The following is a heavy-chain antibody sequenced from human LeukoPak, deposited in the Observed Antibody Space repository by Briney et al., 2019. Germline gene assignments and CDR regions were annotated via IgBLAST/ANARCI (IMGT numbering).Heavy chain of an antibody. Sequence: SSERLSPMQTVAARSISNSCCGCIRQPAGGWREWKWYISYSGRTNYTPTLTSRVAISVDTSKSQLSLKLSSVTHADTALSYCARGGCSSISCYYYYGMDVWGQGTTVTVSS. D-gene: IGHD2-2*01. CDR1: ARSISNSC. V-gene: IGHV4-59*01. CDR2: ISYSGRT. J-gene: IGHJ6*02. CDR3: ARGGCSSISCYYYYGMDV.